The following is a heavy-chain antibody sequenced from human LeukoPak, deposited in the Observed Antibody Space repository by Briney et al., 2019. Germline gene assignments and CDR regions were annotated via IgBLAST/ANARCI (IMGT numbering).Heavy chain of an antibody. Sequence: PGGSLRLSCAASGFTFSSYSMNWDRQAPGKGLEWVSSISSSSSYIYYADSVKGRFTISRDNAKNSLYLQMNSLRAEDTAVYYCARDQGLTYYYGSGSYIVGYFDYWGQGTLVTVSS. J-gene: IGHJ4*02. V-gene: IGHV3-21*01. CDR2: ISSSSSYI. D-gene: IGHD3-10*01. CDR1: GFTFSSYS. CDR3: ARDQGLTYYYGSGSYIVGYFDY.